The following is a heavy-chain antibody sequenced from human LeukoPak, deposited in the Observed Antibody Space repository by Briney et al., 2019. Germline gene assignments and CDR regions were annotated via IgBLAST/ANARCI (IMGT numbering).Heavy chain of an antibody. J-gene: IGHJ4*02. V-gene: IGHV4-31*03. Sequence: PSETLSLTCTVSGGSISSGGYYWSWIRQHPGKGLEWIGYIYYSGSTYYNPSLKSRVTISVDTSKNQFSLKLSSVTAADTAVYYCARTAYDFWSGYYGNYFDYWGQGTLVTVSS. CDR2: IYYSGST. CDR3: ARTAYDFWSGYYGNYFDY. D-gene: IGHD3-3*01. CDR1: GGSISSGGYY.